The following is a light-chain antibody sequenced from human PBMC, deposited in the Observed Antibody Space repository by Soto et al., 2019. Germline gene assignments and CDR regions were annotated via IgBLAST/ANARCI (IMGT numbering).Light chain of an antibody. Sequence: EIVRTQSPATLSVSPGERATLSCRASQSISSNLAWYQQKPGQAPRLLIYGASTRATGIPARFSGSGSGTDFTLTISSLQSEDFAVYYCQHYDNWPPLFGQGTKVDIK. V-gene: IGKV3-15*01. CDR3: QHYDNWPPL. J-gene: IGKJ1*01. CDR2: GAS. CDR1: QSISSN.